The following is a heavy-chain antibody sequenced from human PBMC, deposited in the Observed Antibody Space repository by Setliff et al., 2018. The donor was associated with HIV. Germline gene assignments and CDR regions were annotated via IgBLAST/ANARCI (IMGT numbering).Heavy chain of an antibody. D-gene: IGHD3-16*01. CDR3: ANGADYFDY. V-gene: IGHV3-23*01. CDR1: GFSFSDYV. Sequence: GGSLRLSCVASGFSFSDYVMKWVRQTPERGLEWISALSGASDRTFYADSVKGRFTISRDNSLNILYLQMDSLRVEDTAVYYCANGADYFDYWGQGTLVTVSS. CDR2: LSGASDRT. J-gene: IGHJ4*02.